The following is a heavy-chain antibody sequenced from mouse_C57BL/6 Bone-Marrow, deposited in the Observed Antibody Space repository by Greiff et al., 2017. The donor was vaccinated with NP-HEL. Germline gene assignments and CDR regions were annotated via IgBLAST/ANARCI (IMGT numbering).Heavy chain of an antibody. D-gene: IGHD2-4*01. J-gene: IGHJ4*01. CDR2: IWTGGGT. CDR3: ARIYYDYDEGVDY. V-gene: IGHV2-9-1*01. CDR1: GFSLTSYA. Sequence: VKLMESGPGLVAPSQSLSITCTVSGFSLTSYAISWVRQPPGKGLEWLGVIWTGGGTNYNSALKSRLSISKDNSKSQVFLKMNSLQTDDTARYYCARIYYDYDEGVDYWGQGTAVTVSS.